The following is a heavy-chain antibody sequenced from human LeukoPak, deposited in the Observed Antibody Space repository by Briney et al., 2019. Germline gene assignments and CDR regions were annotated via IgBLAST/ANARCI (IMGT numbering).Heavy chain of an antibody. CDR1: GFTFSSYS. D-gene: IGHD6-13*01. V-gene: IGHV3-21*01. CDR2: ISSSSSYI. Sequence: GGSLRLSCAASGFTFSSYSMNWVRQAPGKGLEWVSSISSSSSYIYYTDSVKGRFTISRDNAKNSLYLQMNSLRAEDTAVYYCARSFDSSSWYFIATNFDYWGQGTLVTVSS. J-gene: IGHJ4*02. CDR3: ARSFDSSSWYFIATNFDY.